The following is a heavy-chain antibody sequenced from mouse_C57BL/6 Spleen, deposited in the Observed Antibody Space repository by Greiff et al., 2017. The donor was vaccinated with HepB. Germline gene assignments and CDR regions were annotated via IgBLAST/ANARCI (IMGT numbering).Heavy chain of an antibody. D-gene: IGHD2-3*01. CDR2: IYPRSGNT. CDR1: GYTFTSYG. Sequence: VQLQQSGAELARPGASVKLSCKASGYTFTSYGISWVKQRTGQGLEWIGEIYPRSGNTYYNEKFKGKATLTADKSSSTAYMELRSLTSEDSAVYFCAGSEADGYYVDYWGQGTTLTVSS. V-gene: IGHV1-81*01. CDR3: AGSEADGYYVDY. J-gene: IGHJ2*01.